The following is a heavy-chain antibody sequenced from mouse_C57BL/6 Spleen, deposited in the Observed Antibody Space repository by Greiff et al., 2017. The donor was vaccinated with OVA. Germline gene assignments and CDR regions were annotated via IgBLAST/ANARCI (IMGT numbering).Heavy chain of an antibody. J-gene: IGHJ4*01. V-gene: IGHV5-12*01. Sequence: EVKLVESGGGLVQPGGSLKLSCAASGFTFSDYYMYWVRQTPEKRLEWVAYLSNGGGSPYYPDTVKGRFTISRDNAKNTLYLQRSRLKSEDTAMYYCARLYGNYDAMDYWGQGTSVTVSS. D-gene: IGHD2-1*01. CDR3: ARLYGNYDAMDY. CDR1: GFTFSDYY. CDR2: LSNGGGSP.